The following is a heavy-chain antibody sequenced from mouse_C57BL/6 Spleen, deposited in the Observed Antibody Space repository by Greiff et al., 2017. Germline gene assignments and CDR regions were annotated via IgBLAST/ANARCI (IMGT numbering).Heavy chain of an antibody. D-gene: IGHD2-4*01. Sequence: EVQLQESGPVLVKPGASVKMSCKASGYTFTDYYMNWVKQSHGKSLEWIGVINPYNGGTSYNQKFKGKATLTVDKSSSTAYMELNSLTSEDSAVYYCARWDYDGFYAMDYWGQGTSGTVSS. CDR3: ARWDYDGFYAMDY. CDR1: GYTFTDYY. J-gene: IGHJ4*01. V-gene: IGHV1-19*01. CDR2: INPYNGGT.